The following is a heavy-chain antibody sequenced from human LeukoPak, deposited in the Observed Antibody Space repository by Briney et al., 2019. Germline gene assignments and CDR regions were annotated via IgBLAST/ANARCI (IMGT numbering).Heavy chain of an antibody. V-gene: IGHV3-23*01. D-gene: IGHD4-17*01. CDR1: GFTFSSYG. CDR3: AKGSRTVTTRGWFDP. CDR2: ISGSGGST. Sequence: GGSLRLSCAASGFTFSSYGMSWVRQAPGKGLEWVSAISGSGGSTYYADSVKGRFTISRDNSKNTLYLQMNSLRAEDTAVYYCAKGSRTVTTRGWFDPWGQGTLVTVSS. J-gene: IGHJ5*02.